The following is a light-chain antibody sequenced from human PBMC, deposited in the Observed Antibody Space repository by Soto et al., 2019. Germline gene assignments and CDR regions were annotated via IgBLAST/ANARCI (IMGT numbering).Light chain of an antibody. J-gene: IGLJ3*02. V-gene: IGLV3-21*04. CDR2: YDS. Sequence: SYELTQPPSVSGAPGKTARITSGGNNIGSKSVHWYQQKPGQAPVLVIYYDSDRPSGIPERFSGSNSGNTATLTISRVEAGYEADYYCQVWDSSSGVFGGGTKLTGL. CDR1: NIGSKS. CDR3: QVWDSSSGV.